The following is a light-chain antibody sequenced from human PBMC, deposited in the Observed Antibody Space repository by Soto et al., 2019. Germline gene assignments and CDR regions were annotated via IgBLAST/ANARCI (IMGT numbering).Light chain of an antibody. V-gene: IGKV3-15*01. CDR1: QSVSSN. Sequence: EIVMTQSPATLSVSPGERATLSCRASQSVSSNLAWYQQKPGQAPRLLIYGASTRDTGIPARFSGSGSGTEFTLTISSLQSEDFAVYNCQQDNNWPPWTFGQETKVEIK. CDR3: QQDNNWPPWT. J-gene: IGKJ1*01. CDR2: GAS.